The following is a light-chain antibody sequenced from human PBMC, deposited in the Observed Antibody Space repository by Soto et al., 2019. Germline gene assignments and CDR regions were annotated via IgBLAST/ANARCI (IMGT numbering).Light chain of an antibody. Sequence: DIQMTKSTSSLSASVGDRVTITCRASQSISSYLNWYQQKPGKAPKLLIYAASSLQSGVPSRFSGSGSGTDFTLTISSLQPEDFATYYCQQSYSTPEAFGPGTKVDIK. V-gene: IGKV1-39*01. CDR3: QQSYSTPEA. CDR1: QSISSY. CDR2: AAS. J-gene: IGKJ3*01.